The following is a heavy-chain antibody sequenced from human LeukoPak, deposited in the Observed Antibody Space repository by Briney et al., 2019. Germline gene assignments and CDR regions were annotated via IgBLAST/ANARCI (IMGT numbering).Heavy chain of an antibody. Sequence: ASVTVSCKASGYTFTIFHMHWVRQAPGQGGEWMGMIIPSDGSTSSAQKFQGRVTMTRDTSTSTVYMELSSLRSEDTAVIYCARDSSGWTVDYWGQGTLVTVSA. J-gene: IGHJ4*02. CDR1: GYTFTIFH. CDR2: IIPSDGST. V-gene: IGHV1-46*01. CDR3: ARDSSGWTVDY. D-gene: IGHD6-19*01.